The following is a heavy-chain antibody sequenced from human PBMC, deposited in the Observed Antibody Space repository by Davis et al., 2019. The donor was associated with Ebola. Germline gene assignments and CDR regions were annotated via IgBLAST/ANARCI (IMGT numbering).Heavy chain of an antibody. CDR1: GGSISSSSYY. J-gene: IGHJ5*02. Sequence: MPSETLSLTCTVSGGSISSSSYYWGWIRQPPGKGLEWIGSIYYSGSTNYNPSLKSRVTISVDTSKNQFSLKLSSVTAADTAVYYCARGYNGWFDPWGQGTLVTVSS. D-gene: IGHD1-1*01. CDR3: ARGYNGWFDP. V-gene: IGHV4-39*07. CDR2: IYYSGST.